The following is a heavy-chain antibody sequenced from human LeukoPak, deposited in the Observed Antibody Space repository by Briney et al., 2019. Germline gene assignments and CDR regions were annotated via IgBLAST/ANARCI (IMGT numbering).Heavy chain of an antibody. CDR3: ASFGVVAPYYYMDV. J-gene: IGHJ6*03. CDR2: IIPIFGTA. D-gene: IGHD3-3*01. CDR1: GGTFSSYA. V-gene: IGHV1-69*05. Sequence: ASVKVSCKASGGTFSSYAISWVRQAPGQGLEWMGGIIPIFGTANYAQKFQGRVTITTDESTSTAYMELSSLRSEDTAVYYCASFGVVAPYYYMDVWGKGTTVTVSS.